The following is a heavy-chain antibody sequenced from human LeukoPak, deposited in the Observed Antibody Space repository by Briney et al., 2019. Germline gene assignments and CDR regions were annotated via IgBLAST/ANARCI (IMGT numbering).Heavy chain of an antibody. V-gene: IGHV1-18*01. CDR2: ISAYNGNT. D-gene: IGHD3-22*01. Sequence: ASVKVSCKASGYTFTSYGISWVRQAPGQGLEWMGRISAYNGNTNYAQKLQGRVTMTTDTSTSTAYMELRSLRSDDTAVYYCALYYYDSSGYYLLFDYWGQGTLVTVSS. J-gene: IGHJ4*02. CDR1: GYTFTSYG. CDR3: ALYYYDSSGYYLLFDY.